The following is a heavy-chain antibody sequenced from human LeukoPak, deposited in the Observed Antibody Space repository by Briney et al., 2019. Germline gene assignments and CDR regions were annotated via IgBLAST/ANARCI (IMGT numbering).Heavy chain of an antibody. D-gene: IGHD3-3*01. CDR2: IYYSGCT. CDR3: ARGPKGYYDFWSGYVEGYYFDY. J-gene: IGHJ4*02. Sequence: PSETLSLTCTVSGGSISSGDYYWIWIRQPPGKGLEWIGYIYYSGCTYYNPSLKSRVTISVDTSKNQFSLKLSSVTAADTAVYYCARGPKGYYDFWSGYVEGYYFDYWGQGTLVTVSS. V-gene: IGHV4-30-4*08. CDR1: GGSISSGDYY.